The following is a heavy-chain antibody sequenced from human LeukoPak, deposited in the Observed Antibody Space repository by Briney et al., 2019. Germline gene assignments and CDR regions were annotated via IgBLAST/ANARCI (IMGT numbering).Heavy chain of an antibody. CDR2: ISSSGGST. CDR1: GFTFSSCG. V-gene: IGHV3-23*01. Sequence: GGSPRLSCAASGFTFSSCGMRWVRQPPGRGLECVSGISSSGGSTHYADSVKGRFTISRDNSKNTLYLQMNSLRAEDTAVYYCAKGGTTVKIDYWGQGTLVTVSS. J-gene: IGHJ4*02. D-gene: IGHD4-17*01. CDR3: AKGGTTVKIDY.